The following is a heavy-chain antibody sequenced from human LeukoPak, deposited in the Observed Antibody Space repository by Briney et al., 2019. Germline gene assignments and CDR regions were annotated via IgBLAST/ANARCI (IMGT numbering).Heavy chain of an antibody. D-gene: IGHD2-15*01. CDR3: ARDLLTTLDY. V-gene: IGHV4-31*03. CDR2: IYSSGST. CDR1: GGSISSGGYY. Sequence: SQTLSLTCTVSGGSISSGGYYWSWIRQHPGKGLEWIRYIYSSGSTSYNPSLKSRVTISVDTSKNQFSLKLSSVTAADTAVYYCARDLLTTLDYWGQGTLVTVSS. J-gene: IGHJ4*02.